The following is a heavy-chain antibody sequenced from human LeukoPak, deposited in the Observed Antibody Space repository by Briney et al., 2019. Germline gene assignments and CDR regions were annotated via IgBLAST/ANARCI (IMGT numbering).Heavy chain of an antibody. D-gene: IGHD5-18*01. CDR1: GYTLSKLS. Sequence: RASVKVSCKVSGYTLSKLSMHWVRQTPGKGLEWMGGFDPGAGETIYAQRFQGRLTVTEDIFTDTANMELSSLRSEDTAVYYCATGIQLSPAASFYFDYWGQGTLVNVSP. CDR2: FDPGAGET. V-gene: IGHV1-24*01. CDR3: ATGIQLSPAASFYFDY. J-gene: IGHJ4*02.